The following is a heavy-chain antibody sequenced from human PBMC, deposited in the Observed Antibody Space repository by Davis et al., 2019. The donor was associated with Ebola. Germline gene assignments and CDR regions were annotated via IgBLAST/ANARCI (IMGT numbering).Heavy chain of an antibody. V-gene: IGHV3-13*05. J-gene: IGHJ6*03. CDR1: GFTFSSYD. CDR2: IGTAGDP. Sequence: GGSLRLSCAASGFTFSSYDMHWVRQATGKGLEWVSAIGTAGDPYYPGSVKGRFTISRENAKNSLYLQINSLRAGDTAVYYCARGLRITIFGVVIEGYMDVWGKGTTVTVSS. CDR3: ARGLRITIFGVVIEGYMDV. D-gene: IGHD3-3*01.